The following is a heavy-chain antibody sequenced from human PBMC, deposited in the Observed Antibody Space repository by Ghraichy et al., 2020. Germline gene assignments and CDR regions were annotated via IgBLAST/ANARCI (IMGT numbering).Heavy chain of an antibody. Sequence: SQTLSLTCTVSGGSVSSGSYYWSWIRQPPGKGLEWIGYIYYSGSTNYNPSLKSRVTISVDTSKNQFSLKLSSVTAADTAVYYCASRTTVTNGKDYYYYYGMDVWGQGTTVTVSS. D-gene: IGHD4-17*01. V-gene: IGHV4-61*01. J-gene: IGHJ6*02. CDR3: ASRTTVTNGKDYYYYYGMDV. CDR2: IYYSGST. CDR1: GGSVSSGSYY.